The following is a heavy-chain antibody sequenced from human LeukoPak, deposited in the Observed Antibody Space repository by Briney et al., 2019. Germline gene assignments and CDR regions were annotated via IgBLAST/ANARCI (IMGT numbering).Heavy chain of an antibody. D-gene: IGHD1-7*01. CDR2: FDPEDGET. Sequence: ASVKVSCKVSGHTFIELSMHWVRQVPGKGLEWMGGFDPEDGETIYAQKFQGRVTMTEDTSTDTAYMELSSLGSEDTAVYYCATAPLGELLFDYWGQGTLVTVSS. J-gene: IGHJ4*02. CDR1: GHTFIELS. V-gene: IGHV1-24*01. CDR3: ATAPLGELLFDY.